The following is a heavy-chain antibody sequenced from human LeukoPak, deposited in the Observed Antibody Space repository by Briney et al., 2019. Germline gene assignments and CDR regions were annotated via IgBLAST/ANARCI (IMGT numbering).Heavy chain of an antibody. V-gene: IGHV3-30*18. CDR2: ISYDGSNK. CDR3: AKDGGYYDSSGYGLFDI. D-gene: IGHD3-22*01. Sequence: GGSLRLSCAASGFTFSSYGMHWVRQAPGKGLEWVAVISYDGSNKYYADSVKGRFTISRDNSKNTLYLQMNSLRAEDTAVYYCAKDGGYYDSSGYGLFDIWGQGTIVTVSS. J-gene: IGHJ3*02. CDR1: GFTFSSYG.